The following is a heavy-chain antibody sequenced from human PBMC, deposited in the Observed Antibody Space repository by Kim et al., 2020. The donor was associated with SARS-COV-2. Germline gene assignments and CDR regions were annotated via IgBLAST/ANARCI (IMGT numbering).Heavy chain of an antibody. J-gene: IGHJ4*02. D-gene: IGHD2-21*01. CDR3: ARDGLCGGDKCYSGLPDY. Sequence: GGSLRLSCAASGFTFSRHGFHWVRQAPGKGLEWVAAISHDGLNQQYADSVKGRFIISRDNSRVFLQMNSLRPDDMGLYLCARDGLCGGDKCYSGLPDYWGRGTLVTVSS. V-gene: IGHV3-30*13. CDR1: GFTFSRHG. CDR2: ISHDGLNQ.